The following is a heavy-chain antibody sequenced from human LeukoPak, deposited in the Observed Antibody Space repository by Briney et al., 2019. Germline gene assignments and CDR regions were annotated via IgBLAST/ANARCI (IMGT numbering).Heavy chain of an antibody. D-gene: IGHD6-19*01. V-gene: IGHV3-20*04. Sequence: PGGSLRLSCAASGFTFDDHGMRWVRQAPGKGLEWGSGINWSAWSTGYSDSVKVRFTISRDNAKNYLYLQMNSLRAEDTALYYCVRGAGRGWYFFYTYWGQGTLVTVSS. CDR2: INWSAWST. CDR3: VRGAGRGWYFFYTY. J-gene: IGHJ4*02. CDR1: GFTFDDHG.